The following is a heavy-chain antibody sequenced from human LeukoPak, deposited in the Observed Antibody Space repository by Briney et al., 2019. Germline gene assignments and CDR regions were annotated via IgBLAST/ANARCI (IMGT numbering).Heavy chain of an antibody. Sequence: SGPTLVNPTQTLTLTCTFSGFSLSTSGVGVGWIRQPPGKALEWLALIYWDDDKRYSPSLKSRLTITKDTSKNQVVLTMTNMDPVDTATYYCARRPRRDYYDSSGSTYYFDYWGQGTLVTVSS. CDR2: IYWDDDK. D-gene: IGHD3-22*01. J-gene: IGHJ4*02. CDR1: GFSLSTSGVG. V-gene: IGHV2-5*02. CDR3: ARRPRRDYYDSSGSTYYFDY.